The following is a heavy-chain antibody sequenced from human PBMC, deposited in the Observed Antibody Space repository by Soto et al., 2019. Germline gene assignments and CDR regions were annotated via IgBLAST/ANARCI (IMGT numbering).Heavy chain of an antibody. J-gene: IGHJ4*02. CDR1: GGSFSNDY. V-gene: IGHV4-59*01. CDR3: ARGKGTHKY. D-gene: IGHD3-10*01. CDR2: IYLNGTT. Sequence: SETLSLTCFISGGSFSNDYWSWIRQTPGKTLEWIGCIYLNGTTNYNPSLKSRVTISLDMSKNQFSLKLSSVTAADTAVYHCARGKGTHKYWGRGTLVTVSS.